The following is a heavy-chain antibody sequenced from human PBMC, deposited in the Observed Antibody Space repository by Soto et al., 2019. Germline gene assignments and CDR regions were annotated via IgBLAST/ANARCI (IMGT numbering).Heavy chain of an antibody. V-gene: IGHV3-33*01. CDR2: IWYDGSNK. J-gene: IGHJ4*02. Sequence: QVQLVESGGGVVQPGRSLRLSCAASGFTFSSYGMHWVRQAPGKGLEWVAVIWYDGSNKYYADSVKDRFTISRDNSKNTLYLQMNSLRAEDTAVYYCARGGAKYYYDSSGYYPFDYWGQGTLVTVSS. CDR1: GFTFSSYG. D-gene: IGHD3-22*01. CDR3: ARGGAKYYYDSSGYYPFDY.